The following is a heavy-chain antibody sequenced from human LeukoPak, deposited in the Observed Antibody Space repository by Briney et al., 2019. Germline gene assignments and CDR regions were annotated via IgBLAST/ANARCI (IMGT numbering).Heavy chain of an antibody. CDR1: GFSFSSDW. D-gene: IGHD1-26*01. CDR3: GRALGSPLNY. CDR2: INSDGTST. J-gene: IGHJ4*02. Sequence: GGSLRLSCAASGFSFSSDWMHWVRQVPGEGLVWVSRINSDGTSTAYADSVKGRFTISRDKAKNTLYLQMNSLRVEDTAVYYCGRALGSPLNYWGQGTLVTV. V-gene: IGHV3-74*01.